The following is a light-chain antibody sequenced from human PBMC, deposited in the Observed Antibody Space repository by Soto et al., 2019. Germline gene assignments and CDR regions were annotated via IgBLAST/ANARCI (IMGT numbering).Light chain of an antibody. V-gene: IGKV3-11*01. CDR3: QQRSNWPT. CDR2: DAS. Sequence: EMEMTQSPATLSVSPGERATLSCRASQSVSSYLAWYQQKPGQAPRLLIYDASNRATGIPARFSGSGSGTDFTLTISSLEPEDFAVYYCQQRSNWPTFGQGTKVDIK. CDR1: QSVSSY. J-gene: IGKJ1*01.